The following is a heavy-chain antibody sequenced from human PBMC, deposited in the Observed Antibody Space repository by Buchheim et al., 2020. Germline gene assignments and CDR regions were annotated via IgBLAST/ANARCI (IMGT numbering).Heavy chain of an antibody. D-gene: IGHD6-13*01. V-gene: IGHV4-39*07. Sequence: QLQLQESGPGLVKPSETLSLTCTVSGGSINSGNYYWAWIRQPPGKGLEWIGSVYYSGSASYNPSLKSRVAISVDTSKNPFSLKLRSVTAADTAFYYCARSLHVFRAAAGPLDFWGQGTL. CDR3: ARSLHVFRAAAGPLDF. CDR1: GGSINSGNYY. J-gene: IGHJ4*02. CDR2: VYYSGSA.